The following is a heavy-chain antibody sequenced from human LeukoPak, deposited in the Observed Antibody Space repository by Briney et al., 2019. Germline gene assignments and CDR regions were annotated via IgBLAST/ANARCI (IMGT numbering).Heavy chain of an antibody. CDR1: GFTFSSYG. D-gene: IGHD1-26*01. CDR3: ARDPTLGIVGTAGYFDY. Sequence: GGSLGLSCAASGFTFSSYGMSWVRQAPGKGLEWVSAISGSGGSTYYADSVKGRFTISRDNSKNTLYLQMNSLRAEDTAVYYCARDPTLGIVGTAGYFDYWGQGTLVTVSS. J-gene: IGHJ4*02. V-gene: IGHV3-23*01. CDR2: ISGSGGST.